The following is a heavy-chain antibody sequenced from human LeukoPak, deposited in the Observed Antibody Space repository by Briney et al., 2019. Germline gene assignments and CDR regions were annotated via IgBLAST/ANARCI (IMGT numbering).Heavy chain of an antibody. V-gene: IGHV4-34*01. Sequence: SETLSLTCAVYGGSFSGYYWSWIRQPPGKGLEWIGEINHSGSTNYNPSLKSRVTISVDTSKNQFSLKLSSVTAADTAVYYCARDRANRYAFDIWGQGTMVTVSS. J-gene: IGHJ3*02. CDR1: GGSFSGYY. CDR3: ARDRANRYAFDI. CDR2: INHSGST. D-gene: IGHD2-8*01.